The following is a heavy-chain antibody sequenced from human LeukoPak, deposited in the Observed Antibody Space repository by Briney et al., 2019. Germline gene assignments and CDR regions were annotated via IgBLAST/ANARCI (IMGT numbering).Heavy chain of an antibody. Sequence: PSETLSLTCTVSGDSMSGYYWSWVRQHPGKGLEWIGYIYYSGSTYYNPSLKSRVTISVDTSKNQFSLKLSSVTAADTAVYYCAVFISIDYVWGSYRFDYWGQGTLVTVSS. V-gene: IGHV4-59*06. CDR3: AVFISIDYVWGSYRFDY. CDR2: IYYSGST. D-gene: IGHD3-16*01. J-gene: IGHJ4*02. CDR1: GDSMSGYY.